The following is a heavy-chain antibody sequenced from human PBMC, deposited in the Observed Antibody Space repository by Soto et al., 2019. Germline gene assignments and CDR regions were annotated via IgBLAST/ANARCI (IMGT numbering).Heavy chain of an antibody. CDR3: ARLRPLIAVAGTASYNWFDP. CDR1: GYTFTSYA. D-gene: IGHD6-19*01. V-gene: IGHV1-3*01. J-gene: IGHJ5*02. CDR2: INAGNGNT. Sequence: ASVKVSCKASGYTFTSYAMHWVRQAPGQRLEWMGWINAGNGNTKYSQKFQGRVTITRDTSASTAYMELSGLRSEDTAVYYCARLRPLIAVAGTASYNWFDPWGQGTLVTVSS.